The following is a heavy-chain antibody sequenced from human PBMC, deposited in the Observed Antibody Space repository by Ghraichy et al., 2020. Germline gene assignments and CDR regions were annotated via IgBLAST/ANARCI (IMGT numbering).Heavy chain of an antibody. V-gene: IGHV3-21*01. D-gene: IGHD3-22*01. CDR1: GFTFSSYS. CDR2: ISSSSYI. CDR3: ATLRVYYDSSGYYDDY. Sequence: GGSLRLSCAASGFTFSSYSMNWVRQAPGKGLEWVSSISSSSYIYYADSVKGRFTISRDNAKNSLYLQMNSLRAEDTAVYYCATLRVYYDSSGYYDDYWGQGTLVTVSS. J-gene: IGHJ4*02.